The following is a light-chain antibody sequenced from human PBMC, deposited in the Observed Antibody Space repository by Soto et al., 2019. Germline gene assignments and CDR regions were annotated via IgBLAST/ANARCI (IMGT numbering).Light chain of an antibody. CDR3: QQCYSTLLT. CDR2: AAS. CDR1: QTIIRY. J-gene: IGKJ3*01. Sequence: DIQMTQSPSSLSASVGDRVTITCRASQTIIRYLNWYQQKPGRAPNLLIYAASSLQSGVPSRFSGSGSGTEFTLTISSLQPEDFATYYCQQCYSTLLTFGPGTKVEIK. V-gene: IGKV1-39*01.